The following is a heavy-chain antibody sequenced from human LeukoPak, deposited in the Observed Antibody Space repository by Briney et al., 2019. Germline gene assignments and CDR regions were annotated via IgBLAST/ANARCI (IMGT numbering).Heavy chain of an antibody. V-gene: IGHV3-23*01. CDR1: RFTFSNYA. CDR2: ISGSGGNT. Sequence: PRGSLRLSCAASRFTFSNYAMSWVRQAPGKGLEWVSEISGSGGNTYFADSVKGRFTISRDNSKNTLYLQMNSLRAEDTAVYYCVKDGGYSSSWPYFDYWGQGTLVTVSS. D-gene: IGHD6-13*01. J-gene: IGHJ4*02. CDR3: VKDGGYSSSWPYFDY.